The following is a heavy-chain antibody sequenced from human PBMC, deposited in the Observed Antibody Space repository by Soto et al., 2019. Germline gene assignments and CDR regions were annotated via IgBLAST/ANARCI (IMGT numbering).Heavy chain of an antibody. J-gene: IGHJ5*02. CDR3: ARRPGYCSGGSCYSGNWFDP. V-gene: IGHV5-51*01. CDR1: GYSFTSHW. Sequence: GESLKISCKGSGYSFTSHWIGWVRQMPGRGLEWMGIIYPGDSDTRYSPSFQGQVTISADKSISTAYLQWSSPKASDTAMYYCARRPGYCSGGSCYSGNWFDPWGQGTLVTVSS. CDR2: IYPGDSDT. D-gene: IGHD2-15*01.